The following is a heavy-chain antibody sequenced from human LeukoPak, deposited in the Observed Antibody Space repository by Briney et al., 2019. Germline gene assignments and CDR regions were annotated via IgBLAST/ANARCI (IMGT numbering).Heavy chain of an antibody. CDR1: GCTFSYYS. Sequence: GGSLRLSCTCSGCTFSYYSMNWLRQAPGKGLEWVSYISSSGSAIFYADSVKGRFTISRDNAKNSLYLQMNSLRDEDTAVYYCARDLLYACDTWGQGTMVTVSS. D-gene: IGHD3-16*01. CDR2: ISSSGSAI. J-gene: IGHJ3*02. V-gene: IGHV3-48*02. CDR3: ARDLLYACDT.